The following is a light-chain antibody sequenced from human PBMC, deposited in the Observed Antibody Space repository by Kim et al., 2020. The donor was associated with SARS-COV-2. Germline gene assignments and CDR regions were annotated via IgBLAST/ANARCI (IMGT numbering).Light chain of an antibody. J-gene: IGKJ2*01. V-gene: IGKV4-1*01. CDR1: QSVLYSSNNQNY. CDR3: HQYYTTPYT. CDR2: WAS. Sequence: SATINCKSSQSVLYSSNNQNYLAWYQQKPGQPPTLLIYWASTRQYGVPDRFSGSGSGTDFTLTISSLQAEDVAVYYCHQYYTTPYTFGQGTKLEI.